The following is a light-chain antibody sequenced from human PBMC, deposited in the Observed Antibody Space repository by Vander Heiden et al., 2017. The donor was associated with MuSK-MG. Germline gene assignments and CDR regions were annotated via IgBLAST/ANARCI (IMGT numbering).Light chain of an antibody. J-gene: IGLJ2*01. CDR3: RNWRTGSRL. CDR2: LTSEGTH. V-gene: IGLV4-69*01. Sequence: QLVLTQSPSASASLGASVKLTYTLSSGPSIAWHQQQPENGPCYLMMLTSEGTHAKGDGIPDRGSGSSSAAALSINISCLQSEEASYYYCRNWRTGSRLVGGGTKLTVL. CDR1: SGPS.